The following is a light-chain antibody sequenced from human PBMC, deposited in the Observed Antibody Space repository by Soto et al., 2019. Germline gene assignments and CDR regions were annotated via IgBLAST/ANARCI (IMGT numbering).Light chain of an antibody. CDR2: GAS. J-gene: IGKJ4*01. CDR3: QERTGWPLT. Sequence: IQVPQSPSAMSASVGDRVTITCRASQGISNYLAWFQQKPGKVPKRLIYGASSRATGIPDRFSGSGSGTDFTLTISSLEPEDFAVYYCQERTGWPLTFGGGTKVDIK. V-gene: IGKV1-17*03. CDR1: QGISNY.